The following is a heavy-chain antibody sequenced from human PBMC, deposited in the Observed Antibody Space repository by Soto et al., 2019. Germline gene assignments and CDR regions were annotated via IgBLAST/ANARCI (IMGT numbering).Heavy chain of an antibody. D-gene: IGHD3-22*01. CDR3: AKDRNYYDSSGYDY. Sequence: GGSLRLSCAASGFTFNSYATRWVRQAPGKGLEWVSTIIGSGGSTYYADSVKGRFSVSRDNSKNTLYLQMNSLRAEDTAVYYCAKDRNYYDSSGYDYWGQGTLVTVSS. CDR1: GFTFNSYA. CDR2: IIGSGGST. V-gene: IGHV3-23*01. J-gene: IGHJ4*02.